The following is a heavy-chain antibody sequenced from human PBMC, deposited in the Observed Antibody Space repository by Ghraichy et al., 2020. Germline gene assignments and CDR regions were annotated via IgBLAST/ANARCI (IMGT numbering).Heavy chain of an antibody. V-gene: IGHV3-11*05. CDR3: ARGDCTGGVCYLAY. CDR2: ISSSSSYT. J-gene: IGHJ4*02. CDR1: GFTFSDYY. Sequence: LSLTCAASGFTFSDYYMSWIRQAPGKGLEWVSYISSSSSYTNYADSVKGRFTISRDNAKNSLYLQMNSLRAEDTAVYYCARGDCTGGVCYLAYWGQGTLVTVSS. D-gene: IGHD2-8*02.